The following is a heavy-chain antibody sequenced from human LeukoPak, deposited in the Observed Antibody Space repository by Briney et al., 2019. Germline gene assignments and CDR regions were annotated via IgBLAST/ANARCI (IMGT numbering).Heavy chain of an antibody. CDR2: ISSSSSTI. V-gene: IGHV3-48*01. J-gene: IGHJ4*02. D-gene: IGHD6-6*01. Sequence: GGSLRLSCAASGFTFSSYSMNWVRQAPGKGLEWVSYISSSSSTIYYADSVKGRFTISRDNAKNSLYLQMNSLRAEDTAVYYCAREEQLVTDYWGQGTLVTVSS. CDR3: AREEQLVTDY. CDR1: GFTFSSYS.